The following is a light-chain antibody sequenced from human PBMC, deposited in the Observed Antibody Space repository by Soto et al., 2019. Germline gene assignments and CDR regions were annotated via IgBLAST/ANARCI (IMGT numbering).Light chain of an antibody. V-gene: IGKV4-1*01. CDR3: QQYTGPPTT. Sequence: IVMTHSPDSLVVSLGERAIINCKSGQSVLCSSNNKNYLAWCQQRPGQAPRLLIYGASTRAAGIPDRFSGSGSGTDFTLTITRLEPEDSAVYFCQQYTGPPTTFGQGTRLEIK. CDR1: QSVLCSSNNKNY. J-gene: IGKJ5*01. CDR2: GAS.